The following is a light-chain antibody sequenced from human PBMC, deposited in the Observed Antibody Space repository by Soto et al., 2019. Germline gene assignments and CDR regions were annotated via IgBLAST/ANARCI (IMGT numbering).Light chain of an antibody. CDR1: ESVCSD. J-gene: IGKJ2*01. CDR3: QKYYRWPPV. CDR2: YAS. Sequence: EIVMTQSPATLSVSPGASATLFCRASESVCSDLAWYRQKPGHAPRLVIYYASIRATGIPARFSGSGSGTEFPLTINSLQSEDVAVYFCQKYYRWPPVFGQGTKLQI. V-gene: IGKV3-15*01.